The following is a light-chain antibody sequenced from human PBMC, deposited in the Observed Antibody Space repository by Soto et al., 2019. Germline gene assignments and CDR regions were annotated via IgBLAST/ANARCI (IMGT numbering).Light chain of an antibody. CDR2: GNS. Sequence: QSVLTQPPSVSGAPGQRVTISCTGRSSNIGAGYDVHWYQQLPGTAPKLLIYGNSNRPSGVPDRFSGSKSGTSASLAITGLQAEDEADYYCQSYDSSLSGHVVFGGGTQVTVL. V-gene: IGLV1-40*01. CDR1: SSNIGAGYD. J-gene: IGLJ2*01. CDR3: QSYDSSLSGHVV.